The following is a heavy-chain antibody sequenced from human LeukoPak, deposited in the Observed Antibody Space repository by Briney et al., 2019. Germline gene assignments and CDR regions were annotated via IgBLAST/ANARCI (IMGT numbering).Heavy chain of an antibody. CDR2: IYYSGST. J-gene: IGHJ4*02. CDR3: AREGAARTRYYFDY. Sequence: PSETLSLTCTVSGGSISSGGYYWSWIRQHPGKGLERIGYIYYSGSTYYNPSLKSRVTISVDTSKNQFSLKLSSVTAADTAVYYCAREGAARTRYYFDYWGQGTLVTVSS. CDR1: GGSISSGGYY. V-gene: IGHV4-31*03. D-gene: IGHD6-6*01.